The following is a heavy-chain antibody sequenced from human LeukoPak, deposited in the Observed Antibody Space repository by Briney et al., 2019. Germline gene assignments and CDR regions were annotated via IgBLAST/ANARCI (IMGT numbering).Heavy chain of an antibody. J-gene: IGHJ4*02. D-gene: IGHD1-26*01. CDR2: IYYSGST. Sequence: PSETLSLTCTVSGGSISSSSDYCGWIRQPPGKGLEWIGSIYYSGSTYYNPSLKSRVTISVDTSKNQFSLKLSSVTAAYTAVYYCARRGWAYFGYWGQGTLVTVSS. CDR3: ARRGWAYFGY. V-gene: IGHV4-39*01. CDR1: GGSISSSSDY.